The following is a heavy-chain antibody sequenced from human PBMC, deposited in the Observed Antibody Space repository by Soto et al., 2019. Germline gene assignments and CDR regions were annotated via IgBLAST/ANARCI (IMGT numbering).Heavy chain of an antibody. V-gene: IGHV4-59*01. CDR3: ARLRRDGYNFIRNYYYYGMDV. J-gene: IGHJ6*02. Sequence: SETLSLTCTVSGGSISSYYWSWIRQPPGKGLEWIGYIYYSGGTNYNPSLKSRVTISVDTSKNQFSLKLSSVTAADTAVYYCARLRRDGYNFIRNYYYYGMDVWGQGTTVTVSS. CDR1: GGSISSYY. D-gene: IGHD1-1*01. CDR2: IYYSGGT.